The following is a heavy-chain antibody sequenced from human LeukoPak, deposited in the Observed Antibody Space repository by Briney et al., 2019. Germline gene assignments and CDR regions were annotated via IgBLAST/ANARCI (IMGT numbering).Heavy chain of an antibody. V-gene: IGHV4-4*07. Sequence: SETLSLTCTVSGGSISSYYWSWIRQPAGKGLEWIGRIYTSGSTNYNPSLKSRVTMSVDTSKNQFSLKLSSVTAADTAVYYCTRDRDSSGYYPYYYYYMDVWGKGTTVTISS. J-gene: IGHJ6*03. CDR1: GGSISSYY. D-gene: IGHD3-22*01. CDR2: IYTSGST. CDR3: TRDRDSSGYYPYYYYYMDV.